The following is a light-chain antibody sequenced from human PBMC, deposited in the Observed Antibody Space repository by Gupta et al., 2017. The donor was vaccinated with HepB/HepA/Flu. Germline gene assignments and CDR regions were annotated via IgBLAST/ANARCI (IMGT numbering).Light chain of an antibody. CDR3: KQYYRTPRT. CDR1: QSVLYSSNNKNY. V-gene: IGKV4-1*01. Sequence: DIVMTQSPDSLAVSLGERATINCKSSQSVLYSSNNKNYLAWYQQKPGQPPKLLIYWASTRESGVPDRFSASGSGTDFTLTISSLQAEDGALYYCKQYYRTPRTFGQGTKVEIK. J-gene: IGKJ1*01. CDR2: WAS.